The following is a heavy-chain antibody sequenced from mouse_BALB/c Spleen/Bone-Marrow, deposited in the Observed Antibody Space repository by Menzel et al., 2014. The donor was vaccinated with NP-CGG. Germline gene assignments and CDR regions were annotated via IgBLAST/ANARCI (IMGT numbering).Heavy chain of an antibody. V-gene: IGHV7-3*02. CDR2: IRNKANGYTT. D-gene: IGHD4-1*01. J-gene: IGHJ1*01. CDR3: ARDENCDSYWYFDV. Sequence: EVQLVESGGGLVQPGGSLRLSCATSGFTFTDYYMSWVRLTPGKALEWLGFIRNKANGYTTDYSVSVKGRFTISRDNSQSILYLQMNTLRAEDSATYYCARDENCDSYWYFDVGGAGTTVTVSS. CDR1: GFTFTDYY.